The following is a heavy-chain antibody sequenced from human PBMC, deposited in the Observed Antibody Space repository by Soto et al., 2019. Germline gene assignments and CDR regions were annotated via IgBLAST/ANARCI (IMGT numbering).Heavy chain of an antibody. J-gene: IGHJ4*02. Sequence: SETLSLTCAVYGGSFSGYYWSWIRQPPGKGLEWIGEINHSGSTNYNPSLKSRVTISVDTSKNQFSLKLSSVTAADTAVYYCAREGLFSYYDGKRPRYFDYWGQGTLVTVSS. CDR1: GGSFSGYY. CDR2: INHSGST. CDR3: AREGLFSYYDGKRPRYFDY. D-gene: IGHD3-22*01. V-gene: IGHV4-34*01.